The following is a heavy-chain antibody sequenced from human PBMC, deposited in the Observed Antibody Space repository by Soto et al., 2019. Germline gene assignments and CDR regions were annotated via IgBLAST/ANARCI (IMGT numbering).Heavy chain of an antibody. CDR3: ASPHPFDGPIYHYYPDF. CDR1: GGSISTYY. D-gene: IGHD2-8*01. Sequence: SETLSLTCTVSGGSISTYYWSWIRQPPGGTLEWIGYIYASGATTYNPSLESRVTMSVDMPNNEFSLELTSLTAADTAMYYCASPHPFDGPIYHYYPDFWGQGTLVHLSS. CDR2: IYASGAT. J-gene: IGHJ4*02. V-gene: IGHV4-59*01.